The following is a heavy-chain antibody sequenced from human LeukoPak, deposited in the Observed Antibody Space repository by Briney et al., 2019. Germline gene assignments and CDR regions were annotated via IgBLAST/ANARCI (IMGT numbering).Heavy chain of an antibody. CDR2: IIPILGIA. V-gene: IGHV1-69*04. CDR3: ARDTLYGMDV. Sequence: ASVKVSCKASGGTFSSYAISWVRQAPGQGLEWMGRIIPILGIANYAQKFQGRVTITADKPTSTAYMELSSLRSEDTAVYYCARDTLYGMDVWGQGTTVTVSS. CDR1: GGTFSSYA. J-gene: IGHJ6*02.